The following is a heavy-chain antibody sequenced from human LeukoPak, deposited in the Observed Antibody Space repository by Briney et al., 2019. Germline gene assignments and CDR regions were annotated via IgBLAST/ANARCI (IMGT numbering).Heavy chain of an antibody. V-gene: IGHV3-53*01. CDR3: ARRTLFGVIKPPDY. D-gene: IGHD3-3*01. J-gene: IGHJ4*02. CDR1: GFIVNTYY. Sequence: PGGSLRLSCAVSGFIVNTYYMSWVRQAPGKGLEWVSIIYSDGSTYYADSVKGRFTISRDTSKNTLFLQMNSLRAEDTAVYYCARRTLFGVIKPPDYWGQGTLVTVSS. CDR2: IYSDGST.